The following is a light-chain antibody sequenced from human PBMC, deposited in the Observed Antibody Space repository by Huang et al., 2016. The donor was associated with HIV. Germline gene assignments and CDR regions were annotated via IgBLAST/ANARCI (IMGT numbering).Light chain of an antibody. CDR2: AAY. J-gene: IGKJ3*01. CDR3: QQSYSTPIFT. V-gene: IGKV1-39*01. Sequence: DIQMTQSPSSLSASVGDRVTITCRASQSISSYVNWYQQKPGKAPKLLIYAAYSLQSGVPSRFSGSGSGTDFTLTISSLQPEDFATYYCQQSYSTPIFTFGPGTKVDIK. CDR1: QSISSY.